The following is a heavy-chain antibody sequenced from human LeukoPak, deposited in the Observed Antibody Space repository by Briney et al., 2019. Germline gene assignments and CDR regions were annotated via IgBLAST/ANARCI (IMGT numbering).Heavy chain of an antibody. CDR1: GGSISSSSYY. Sequence: PSETLSLTCTVSGGSISSSSYYWGWIRQPPGKGLEWIGSIYYSGSTYYNPSLKSRVTISVDTSKNQFSLKLSSVTAADTAVYYCAGTVTPDWYFDLWGRGTLVTVSS. D-gene: IGHD2-21*02. J-gene: IGHJ2*01. CDR2: IYYSGST. CDR3: AGTVTPDWYFDL. V-gene: IGHV4-39*01.